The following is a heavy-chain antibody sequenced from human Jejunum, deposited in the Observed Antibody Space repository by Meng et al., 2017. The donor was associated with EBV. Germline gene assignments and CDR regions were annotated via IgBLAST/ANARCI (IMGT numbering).Heavy chain of an antibody. CDR1: GYTFTSYD. V-gene: IGHV1-8*02. D-gene: IGHD6-13*01. J-gene: IGHJ4*02. Sequence: QVKRGQYGAEETKPRASVKVDCKTTGYTFTSYDINWVRQATGQGPEWMGWMSTNSGNTGYAQKFQGRVTMTRDTSISTAYMELSSLRSEDTAVYYCARGVAAGFDYWGQGTLVTVSS. CDR2: MSTNSGNT. CDR3: ARGVAAGFDY.